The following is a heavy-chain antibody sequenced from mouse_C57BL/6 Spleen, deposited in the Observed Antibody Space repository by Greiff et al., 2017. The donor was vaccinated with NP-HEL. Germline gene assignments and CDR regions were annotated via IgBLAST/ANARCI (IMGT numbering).Heavy chain of an antibody. CDR1: GYTFTSYW. Sequence: QVQLQQPGAELVKPGASVKLSCKASGYTFTSYWITWVQQRPGQGLEWIGDIYPGSGSTNYNEQFKSQATLTVDTSSSTAYMQLSSLKSDDSAVYDSARRGYDGYYVYAMDYWGQGTSVTVSS. D-gene: IGHD2-3*01. J-gene: IGHJ4*01. CDR2: IYPGSGST. V-gene: IGHV1-55*01. CDR3: ARRGYDGYYVYAMDY.